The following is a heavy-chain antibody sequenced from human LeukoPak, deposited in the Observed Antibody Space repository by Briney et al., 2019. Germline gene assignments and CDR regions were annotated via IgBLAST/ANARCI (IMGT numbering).Heavy chain of an antibody. CDR2: IYHSGST. Sequence: PSETLSLTCAVSGGSISSGGYSWSWIRQPPGKGLEWIGYIYHSGSTYYNPSLKSRVTISVDRSKNQFSLKLSSVTAADTAVYYCVRGQLAYCGGDCSDAFDIWGQGTMVTVSS. V-gene: IGHV4-30-2*01. J-gene: IGHJ3*02. CDR3: VRGQLAYCGGDCSDAFDI. D-gene: IGHD2-21*02. CDR1: GGSISSGGYS.